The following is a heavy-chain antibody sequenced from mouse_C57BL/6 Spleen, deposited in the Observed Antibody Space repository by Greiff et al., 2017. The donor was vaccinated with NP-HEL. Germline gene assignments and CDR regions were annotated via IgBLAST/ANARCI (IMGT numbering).Heavy chain of an antibody. D-gene: IGHD1-1*01. V-gene: IGHV5-17*01. CDR1: GFTFSDYG. CDR2: ISSGSSTI. J-gene: IGHJ2*01. CDR3: ARRDYYGSSLYFDY. Sequence: EVKLVESGGGLVKPGGSLKLSCAASGFTFSDYGMHWVRQAPEKGLEWVAYISSGSSTIYYADTVKGRFTISRDNAKNTLFLQMTSLRSEDTAMYYCARRDYYGSSLYFDYWGQGTTLTVSS.